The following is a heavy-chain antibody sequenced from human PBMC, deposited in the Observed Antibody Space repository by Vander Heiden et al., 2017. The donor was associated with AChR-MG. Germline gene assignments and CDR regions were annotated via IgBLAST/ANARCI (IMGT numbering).Heavy chain of an antibody. CDR1: GGTFSSYA. Sequence: QVQLVQSGAEVKKPGSSAKVSCKASGGTFSSYAISWVRQAPGQGLEWMGGIIPIFGTANYAQKFQGRVTITADESTSTAYMELSSLRSEDTAVYYCARDGRIQPCGWYYYYMDVWGKGTTVTVSS. J-gene: IGHJ6*03. CDR2: IIPIFGTA. CDR3: ARDGRIQPCGWYYYYMDV. D-gene: IGHD5-18*01. V-gene: IGHV1-69*12.